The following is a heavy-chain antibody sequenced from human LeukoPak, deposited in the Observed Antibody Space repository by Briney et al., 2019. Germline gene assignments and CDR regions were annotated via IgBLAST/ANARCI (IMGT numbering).Heavy chain of an antibody. V-gene: IGHV3-21*04. D-gene: IGHD3-9*01. Sequence: GGSLRLSCAASGFTFSSYSMNWVRQAPGKGLEWVSSISSSSSYIYYADSVKGRFTISRDNAKNSLYLQVNSLRAEDTALYYCAKDIGDILTGYYTGAFDIWGQGTMVTVSS. CDR1: GFTFSSYS. J-gene: IGHJ3*02. CDR3: AKDIGDILTGYYTGAFDI. CDR2: ISSSSSYI.